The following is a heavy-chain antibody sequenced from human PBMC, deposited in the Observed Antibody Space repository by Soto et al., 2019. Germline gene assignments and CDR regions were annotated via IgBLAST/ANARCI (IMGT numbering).Heavy chain of an antibody. J-gene: IGHJ4*02. CDR2: IYYSGST. V-gene: IGHV4-39*01. CDR1: GGSISSSSYY. CDR3: ARHEITMVRGVITDY. D-gene: IGHD3-10*01. Sequence: QLQLQESGPGLVKPSETLSLTCTVSGGSISSSSYYWGWIRQPPGKGLEWIGSIYYSGSTYYNPSLKSRVTISVDTSKNQFSLKLSSVTAADTAVYYCARHEITMVRGVITDYWGQGTLVTVSS.